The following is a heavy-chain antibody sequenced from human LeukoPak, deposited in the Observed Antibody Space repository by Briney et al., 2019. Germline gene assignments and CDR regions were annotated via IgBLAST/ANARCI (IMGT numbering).Heavy chain of an antibody. CDR2: ISGSPDNT. D-gene: IGHD3-16*01. CDR3: AMLVGVSPLDY. Sequence: GGSLRLSCVVSGFTFRSYAMYWVRQAPGKGLEWVSEISGSPDNTYYADSVKGRFATSRDDSRNTLYLQMNSLSAEDTAVYYCAMLVGVSPLDYWGQGTPVTVSS. J-gene: IGHJ4*02. V-gene: IGHV3-23*01. CDR1: GFTFRSYA.